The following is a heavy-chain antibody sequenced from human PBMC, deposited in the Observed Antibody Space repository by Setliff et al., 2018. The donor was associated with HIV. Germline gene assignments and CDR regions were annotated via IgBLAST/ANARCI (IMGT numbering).Heavy chain of an antibody. CDR3: ARGPPPDFDF. Sequence: PSETLSLTCAVYGESFSGYYWSWIRQPPGKGLEWIGRMYISGGTDYNPSPKSRVTMSADTSKNQFSLKLNSLTAADTAVYYCARGPPPDFDFWGQGALVTVSS. V-gene: IGHV4-59*10. CDR2: MYISGGT. CDR1: GESFSGYY. J-gene: IGHJ4*02.